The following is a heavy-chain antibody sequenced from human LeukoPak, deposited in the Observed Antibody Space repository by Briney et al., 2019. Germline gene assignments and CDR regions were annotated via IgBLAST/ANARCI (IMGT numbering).Heavy chain of an antibody. V-gene: IGHV1-2*02. Sequence: ASVKVSCKASGYTFTGYYMHWVRQAPGQGLEWMGWINPNSGGTNYAQKFQGRVTMTEDTSTDTAYMELSSLRSEDTAVYYCATGDYYDSSGYYYPLDYWGQGTLVTVSS. D-gene: IGHD3-22*01. J-gene: IGHJ4*02. CDR2: INPNSGGT. CDR3: ATGDYYDSSGYYYPLDY. CDR1: GYTFTGYY.